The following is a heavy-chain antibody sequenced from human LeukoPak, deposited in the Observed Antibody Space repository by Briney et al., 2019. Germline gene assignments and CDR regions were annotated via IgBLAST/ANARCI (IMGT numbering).Heavy chain of an antibody. CDR1: GYTFTSYA. D-gene: IGHD3-16*02. V-gene: IGHV1-3*01. Sequence: ASVKVSCKASGYTFTSYAMHWVRQAPGQRLEWMGWINAGNGNTKYSQKFQGRVTITRDTSASTAYMELSSLRSEDTAVYYCARRENDYVWGSYRESFDYWGQGTLVTVSS. CDR2: INAGNGNT. CDR3: ARRENDYVWGSYRESFDY. J-gene: IGHJ4*02.